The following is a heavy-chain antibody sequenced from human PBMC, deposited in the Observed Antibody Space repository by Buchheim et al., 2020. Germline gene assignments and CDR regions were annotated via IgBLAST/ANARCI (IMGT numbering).Heavy chain of an antibody. CDR3: ARLGGSYYYDSSGYYHNYYYYYMDV. Sequence: QVQLVQSGAEVKKPGASVKVSCKASGYTFTSYDINWVRQATGQGLEWMGWMNPNSGNTGYAQKFQGRVTMTRNTSIRTAYMELSSLRSEDTAVYYCARLGGSYYYDSSGYYHNYYYYYMDVWGKGTT. CDR2: MNPNSGNT. V-gene: IGHV1-8*01. CDR1: GYTFTSYD. D-gene: IGHD3-22*01. J-gene: IGHJ6*03.